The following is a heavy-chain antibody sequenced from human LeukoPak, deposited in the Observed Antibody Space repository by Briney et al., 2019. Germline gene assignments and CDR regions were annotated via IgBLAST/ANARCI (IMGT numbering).Heavy chain of an antibody. CDR1: GGSISSYY. V-gene: IGHV4-59*01. CDR3: ARGDSGYEPFDY. Sequence: SETLSLTCTVSGGSISSYYWSWIRQPPGKGLEWIGYIYYSGSTNYNPSLKSRVTISVDTSKNQFSLKLSSVTAADTAVYYCARGDSGYEPFDYWGQGTLVTISS. CDR2: IYYSGST. J-gene: IGHJ4*02. D-gene: IGHD5-12*01.